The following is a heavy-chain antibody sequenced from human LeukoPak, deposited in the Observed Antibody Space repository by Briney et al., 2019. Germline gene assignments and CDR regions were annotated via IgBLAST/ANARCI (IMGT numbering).Heavy chain of an antibody. CDR1: GFTISSYG. V-gene: IGHV3-23*01. Sequence: PGGSLRLSCTASGFTISSYGMSWVRQTPGKGLEWVSPISGGADSTYYADSVKGRFTISRDTSKNTLYLQMDSLKAEDTAIYYCAKDSPVCTYWGQGTLVTVSS. CDR2: ISGGADST. D-gene: IGHD2-8*01. CDR3: AKDSPVCTY. J-gene: IGHJ4*02.